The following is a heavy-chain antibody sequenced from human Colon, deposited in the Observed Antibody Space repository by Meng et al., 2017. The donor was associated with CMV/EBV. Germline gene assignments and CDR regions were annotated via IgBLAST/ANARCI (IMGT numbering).Heavy chain of an antibody. V-gene: IGHV1-69*05. J-gene: IGHJ4*02. CDR2: VVPMFGHT. CDR3: ARGVGGTLGSASTQAHMDS. CDR1: SA. Sequence: SAVTWVRQAPEQGLEWLGNVVPMFGHTHSAQKIQDRVSIVTHEATNTVSTEINNLKSEDTGVYFCARGVGGTLGSASTQAHMDSWGQGVLVTVSS. D-gene: IGHD1-14*01.